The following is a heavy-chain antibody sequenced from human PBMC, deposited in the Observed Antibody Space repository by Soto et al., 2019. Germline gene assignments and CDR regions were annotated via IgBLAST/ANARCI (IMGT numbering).Heavy chain of an antibody. CDR3: AIEVYCSSNSCHRSMVDY. D-gene: IGHD2-2*02. V-gene: IGHV3-30*03. Sequence: QVQLVESGGGVVQPGRSLRLSCAAAGFTFSNYAMHWVRQAPGKGLEWVSNMSSDGKKKFYADSVKCRFTISRDASKNTRYLPIDSQTTEDTAVCSGAIEVYCSSNSCHRSMVDYWGQGNLATVPS. CDR1: GFTFSNYA. J-gene: IGHJ4*02. CDR2: MSSDGKKK.